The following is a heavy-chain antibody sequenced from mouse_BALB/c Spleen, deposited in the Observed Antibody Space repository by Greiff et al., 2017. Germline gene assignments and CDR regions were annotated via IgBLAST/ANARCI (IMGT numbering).Heavy chain of an antibody. CDR2: ISSGSNTI. Sequence: EVKVVESGGGLVQPGGSRKLSCAASGFTFSSFGMHWVRQAPEKGLEWVAYISSGSNTIYYADTVKGRFTISRDNPKNTLFLQMTSLRSEDTAMYYCARGEVRRGDYFDYWGQGTTLTVSS. D-gene: IGHD2-14*01. CDR3: ARGEVRRGDYFDY. CDR1: GFTFSSFG. V-gene: IGHV5-17*02. J-gene: IGHJ2*01.